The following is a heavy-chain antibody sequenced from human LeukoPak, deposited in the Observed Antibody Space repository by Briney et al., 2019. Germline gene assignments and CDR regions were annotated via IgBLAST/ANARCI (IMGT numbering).Heavy chain of an antibody. V-gene: IGHV4-34*01. CDR2: INHSGST. Sequence: PSETLSLTCAVYGGSFSGYYWSWLRQSPGKGLEWIGEINHSGSTNYNPSLKSRVTISVDTSKNQFSLKLSSVTAADTAVYYCARGLRDGYTLGYFLDVWGKGTTVTVS. CDR3: ARGLRDGYTLGYFLDV. D-gene: IGHD5-24*01. J-gene: IGHJ6*03. CDR1: GGSFSGYY.